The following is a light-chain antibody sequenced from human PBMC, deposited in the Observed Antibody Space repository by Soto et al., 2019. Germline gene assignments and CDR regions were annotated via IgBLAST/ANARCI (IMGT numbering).Light chain of an antibody. CDR3: QQSYSSPWT. V-gene: IGKV1-39*01. CDR2: AAS. J-gene: IGKJ1*01. CDR1: QSISNY. Sequence: DIQMTQSPSSLSASVRDRVTITCRASQSISNYLNWYQQKPGRAPKILIYAASSLQSGVPSRFSGGGSGTDFTLTITSLQPEDFATYYRQQSYSSPWTFGQGTKVDIK.